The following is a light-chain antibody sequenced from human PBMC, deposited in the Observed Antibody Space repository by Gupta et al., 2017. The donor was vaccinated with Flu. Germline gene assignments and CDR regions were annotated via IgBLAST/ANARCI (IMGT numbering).Light chain of an antibody. CDR3: QQSYSVPWT. CDR2: DAS. V-gene: IGKV1-39*01. Sequence: GDRVTITCRASQRIATFLKWYQQKPGEAPKRLIFDASSLQTGVPSRFSGRGSGTDFALSISSLQPEDFATYYCQQSYSVPWTFGQGTRVE. CDR1: QRIATF. J-gene: IGKJ1*01.